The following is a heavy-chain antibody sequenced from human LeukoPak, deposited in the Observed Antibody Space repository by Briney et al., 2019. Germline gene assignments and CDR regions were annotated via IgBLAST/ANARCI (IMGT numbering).Heavy chain of an antibody. V-gene: IGHV1-2*02. CDR2: INPNSGGT. D-gene: IGHD6-6*01. J-gene: IGHJ4*02. CDR1: GYTFTSYY. Sequence: ASVKVSCKASGYTFTSYYMHWVRQAPGQGLEWMGWINPNSGGTNYAQKFQGRVTMTRDTSISTAYMELSRLRSDDTAVYYCARESLPRIAARQGYFDYWGQGTLVTVSS. CDR3: ARESLPRIAARQGYFDY.